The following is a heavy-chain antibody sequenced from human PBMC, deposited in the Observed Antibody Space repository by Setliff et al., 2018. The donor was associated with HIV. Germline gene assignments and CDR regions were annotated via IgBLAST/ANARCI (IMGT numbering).Heavy chain of an antibody. CDR1: GGSTSSSGNY. J-gene: IGHJ3*02. CDR3: ARVALSVTRNTRRAFDI. Sequence: PSETLSLTCTVSGGSTSSSGNYWGWMRRPPGKGLEWIGSIHYSGSTHYNPSLKSRVTISVDTSKNQFSLTVRSVTAADTAVYYCARVALSVTRNTRRAFDIWGQGTMVTVSS. CDR2: IHYSGST. D-gene: IGHD1-7*01. V-gene: IGHV4-39*07.